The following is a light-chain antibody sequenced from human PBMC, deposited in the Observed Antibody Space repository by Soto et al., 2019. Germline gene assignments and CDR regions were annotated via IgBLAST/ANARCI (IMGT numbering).Light chain of an antibody. CDR1: QAISSH. CDR2: GAS. J-gene: IGKJ3*01. CDR3: QQLNSYPLT. Sequence: DIQLTQSPSFLSASVRGRVTITCRASQAISSHLAWYQQKPGKAPNLLIYGASTLQSGVPSRFSGSGSGTQFTLTIDSLHPEDFATNYCQQLNSYPLTFGPGTTVDIK. V-gene: IGKV1-9*01.